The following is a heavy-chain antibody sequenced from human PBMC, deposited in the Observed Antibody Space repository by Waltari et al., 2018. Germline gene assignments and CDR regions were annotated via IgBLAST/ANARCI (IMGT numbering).Heavy chain of an antibody. J-gene: IGHJ4*02. CDR1: GFTFSSYA. V-gene: IGHV3-23*04. CDR3: ATFDIVATNYFDY. D-gene: IGHD5-12*01. CDR2: IGGSGGST. Sequence: EVQLVESGGGLVQPGGSLRLSCAASGFTFSSYAMSWVRQAPGQGLEWVSAIGGSGGSTYYADSVKCRFTISRDKSKNTLYLQMNSLRAEDTAVYYCATFDIVATNYFDYWGQGTLVTVSS.